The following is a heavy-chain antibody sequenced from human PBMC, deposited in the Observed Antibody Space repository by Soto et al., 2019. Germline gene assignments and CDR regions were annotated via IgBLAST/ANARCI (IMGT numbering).Heavy chain of an antibody. CDR2: ISSSGSTT. V-gene: IGHV3-48*03. D-gene: IGHD6-19*01. Sequence: GGSLRLSCAASGFIFTNYEMNWVRQAPGKGLEWVSYISSSGSTTYYADSVKGRFTISRDNAKNSLYLQMNSLRAEDTAVYYCARGTYRISGSGSNWFDPWGQGTLVTVSS. J-gene: IGHJ5*02. CDR1: GFIFTNYE. CDR3: ARGTYRISGSGSNWFDP.